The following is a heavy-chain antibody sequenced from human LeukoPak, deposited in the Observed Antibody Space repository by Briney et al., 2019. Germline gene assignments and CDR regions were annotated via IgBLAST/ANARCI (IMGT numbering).Heavy chain of an antibody. CDR3: ARRAGEYSHPYDY. CDR1: GYRFTNYW. D-gene: IGHD2-15*01. J-gene: IGHJ4*02. CDR2: IYPGDSET. V-gene: IGHV5-51*01. Sequence: GESLKISCKGSGYRFTNYWIGWVRQMPGKGLEWMGIIYPGDSETRYSPSFQGRVTISADKSISTAYLQWSSLKASDTAMYYCARRAGEYSHPYDYWGQGTLVIVSS.